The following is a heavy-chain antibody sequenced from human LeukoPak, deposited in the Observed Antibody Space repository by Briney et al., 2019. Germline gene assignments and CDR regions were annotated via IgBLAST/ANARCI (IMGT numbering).Heavy chain of an antibody. CDR3: ARDPGLPPPYYDFWSGYDAFDI. CDR1: GFTFSSYG. D-gene: IGHD3-3*01. CDR2: ISYDGSNK. Sequence: PGGSLRLSCAASGFTFSSYGMHWVRQAPGKGLEWVAVISYDGSNKYYADSVKGRFTISRDNSKNTLYLQMNSLRAEDTAVYYCARDPGLPPPYYDFWSGYDAFDIWGQGTMVTVSS. V-gene: IGHV3-30*03. J-gene: IGHJ3*02.